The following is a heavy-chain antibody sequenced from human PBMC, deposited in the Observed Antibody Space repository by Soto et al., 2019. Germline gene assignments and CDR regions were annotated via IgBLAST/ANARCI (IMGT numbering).Heavy chain of an antibody. CDR2: IYYSGST. Sequence: PSETLSLTCTVSGGSISSSSYYWGWIRQPPGKGLEWIGSIYYSGSTYYNPSLKSRVTISVDTSKNQFSLKLSSVTAADTAVYYCARHSSRRGHFDYWGQGTLVTVSS. D-gene: IGHD5-12*01. V-gene: IGHV4-39*01. CDR1: GGSISSSSYY. CDR3: ARHSSRRGHFDY. J-gene: IGHJ4*02.